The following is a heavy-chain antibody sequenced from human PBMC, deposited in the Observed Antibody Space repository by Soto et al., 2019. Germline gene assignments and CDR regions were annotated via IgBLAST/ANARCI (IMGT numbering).Heavy chain of an antibody. CDR1: GGPISSGGYY. V-gene: IGHV4-31*03. CDR2: IHYSGRT. Sequence: QVQLQESGPGLMKPSQTLSLTCTVSGGPISSGGYYWTWVRQPPGKGLEWIGYIHYSGRTFYNPSLESRVIISLDTSENQFSLKLTSVTAADTAVYYCARFSPPGYYYMDVWGKGTSVTVAS. CDR3: ARFSPPGYYYMDV. J-gene: IGHJ6*03.